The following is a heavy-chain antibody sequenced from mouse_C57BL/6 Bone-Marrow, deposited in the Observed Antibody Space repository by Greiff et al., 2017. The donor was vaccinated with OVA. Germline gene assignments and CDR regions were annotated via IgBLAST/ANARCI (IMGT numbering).Heavy chain of an antibody. Sequence: QVHVKQSGAELVKPGASVKLSCKASGYTFTSYWMHWVKQRPGQGLEWIGMIHPNSGSTNYNEKFKSKATLTVDKSSSTAYMQLSSLTSEDSAVYYCAAITTVVAAGRYFDYWGQGTTLTVSS. D-gene: IGHD1-1*01. CDR3: AAITTVVAAGRYFDY. J-gene: IGHJ2*01. V-gene: IGHV1-64*01. CDR2: IHPNSGST. CDR1: GYTFTSYW.